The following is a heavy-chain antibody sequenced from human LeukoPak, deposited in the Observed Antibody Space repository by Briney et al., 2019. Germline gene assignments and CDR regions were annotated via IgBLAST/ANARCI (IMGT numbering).Heavy chain of an antibody. CDR2: ISYGGTT. D-gene: IGHD6-19*01. CDR1: GGSISSYY. V-gene: IGHV4-59*08. CDR3: ARPDYSSGWYNFDY. Sequence: PSGTLSLTCTVSGGSISSYYWSWIRQPPGKGLEWIGYISYGGTTKYNPSLKSRVTISVDTSKNQLSLKVASVTAADTAVYYCARPDYSSGWYNFDYWGQGTLVTVSS. J-gene: IGHJ4*02.